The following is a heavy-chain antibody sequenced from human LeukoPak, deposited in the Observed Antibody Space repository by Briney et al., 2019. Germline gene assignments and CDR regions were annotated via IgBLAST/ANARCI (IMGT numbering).Heavy chain of an antibody. CDR1: GGSISSYY. CDR2: IYYSGST. V-gene: IGHV4-59*08. D-gene: IGHD3-22*01. J-gene: IGHJ6*02. Sequence: PSETLSLTCTVSGGSISSYYWNWIRQPPGKGLEWIGYIYYSGSTNYNPSLKSRVTISVDTSKNQFSLKLSSVTAADTAVYYCARSIVVSVNYFYYGMDVWGRGTTVTVSS. CDR3: ARSIVVSVNYFYYGMDV.